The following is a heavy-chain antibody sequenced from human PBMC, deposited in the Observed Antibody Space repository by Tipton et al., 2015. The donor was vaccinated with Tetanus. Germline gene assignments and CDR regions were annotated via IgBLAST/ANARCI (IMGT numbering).Heavy chain of an antibody. J-gene: IGHJ5*02. Sequence: QSGPEVKKPGASVKVSCKASGYTFTGYYMHWVRQAPGQGLEWMGWINPNSGGTNYAQKFQGRVTMTRDTSISTAYMELSRLRSDDTAVYYCARVRITMVRGAPNGDWFDPWGQGTLVTVSS. D-gene: IGHD3-10*01. CDR3: ARVRITMVRGAPNGDWFDP. V-gene: IGHV1-2*02. CDR2: INPNSGGT. CDR1: GYTFTGYY.